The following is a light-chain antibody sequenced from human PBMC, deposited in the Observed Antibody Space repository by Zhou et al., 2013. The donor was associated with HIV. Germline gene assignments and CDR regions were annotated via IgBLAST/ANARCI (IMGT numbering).Light chain of an antibody. CDR1: QSVSSSY. Sequence: EIVLTQSPATLSLSPGERATLSCRASQSVSSSYFAWYHQKPGQAPRLLIYGASSRATGIPDRFSGSGSGTDFTLTISRLEPEDFAVYYCQQYGSSPSTFGQGTKVEIK. V-gene: IGKV3-20*01. J-gene: IGKJ1*01. CDR2: GAS. CDR3: QQYGSSPST.